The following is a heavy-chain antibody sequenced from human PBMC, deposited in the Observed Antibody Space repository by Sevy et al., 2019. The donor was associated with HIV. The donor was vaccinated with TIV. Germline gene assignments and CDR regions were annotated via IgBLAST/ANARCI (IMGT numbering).Heavy chain of an antibody. V-gene: IGHV1-24*01. CDR2: FDPEDDEK. Sequence: ASVKVSCKVSGRTLTQVSIHWVRQASGKGPEWMGTFDPEDDEKIYAQKFQGRVTMTEDTSTDTAYMELSRLRSEDTAVYYCATTKDYYESSGYPFDYWGQGTLVTVSS. CDR1: GRTLTQVS. J-gene: IGHJ4*02. CDR3: ATTKDYYESSGYPFDY. D-gene: IGHD5-12*01.